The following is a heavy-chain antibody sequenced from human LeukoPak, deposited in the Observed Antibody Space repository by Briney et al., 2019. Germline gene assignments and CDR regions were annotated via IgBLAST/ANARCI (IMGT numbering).Heavy chain of an antibody. CDR2: IYYSGST. V-gene: IGHV4-39*01. CDR1: GVSISSSSYY. D-gene: IGHD2-21*02. CDR3: ASVMVTRKTRTFDN. Sequence: SETLSLTCTVSGVSISSSSYYWGWIRQPPGKGLEWIGSIYYSGSTYYNPSLKSRVTISVDTSKNQFSLKLSSVTAADTAVYYCASVMVTRKTRTFDNWGQGTLVTVSS. J-gene: IGHJ4*02.